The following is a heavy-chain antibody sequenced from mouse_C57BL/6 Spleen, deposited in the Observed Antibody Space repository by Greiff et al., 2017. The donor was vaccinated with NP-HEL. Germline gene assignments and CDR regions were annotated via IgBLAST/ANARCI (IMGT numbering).Heavy chain of an antibody. CDR1: GYTFTSYW. CDR3: ARPSYYYGSSWYFDV. V-gene: IGHV1-50*01. Sequence: QVQLKQPGAELVKPGASVKLSCKASGYTFTSYWMQWVKQRPGQGLEWIGEIDPSDSYTNYNQQFKGKATLTVDTSSSTAYMQLSSLTSEDSAVYYCARPSYYYGSSWYFDVWGTGTTVTVSS. CDR2: IDPSDSYT. D-gene: IGHD1-1*01. J-gene: IGHJ1*03.